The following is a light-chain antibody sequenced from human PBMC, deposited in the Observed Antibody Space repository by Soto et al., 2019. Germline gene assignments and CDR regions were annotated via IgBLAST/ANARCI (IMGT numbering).Light chain of an antibody. V-gene: IGKV3-11*01. CDR3: QQRSNWPEFT. Sequence: EILLTQSPATLSLSPGERATLSCRASQSISSSLAWFQHKPGQAPRLLIYDASNRATGIPGRFSGSGSGTDFTLTISSLEPEDFAVYFCQQRSNWPEFTFGPGTKVEIK. CDR1: QSISSS. CDR2: DAS. J-gene: IGKJ3*01.